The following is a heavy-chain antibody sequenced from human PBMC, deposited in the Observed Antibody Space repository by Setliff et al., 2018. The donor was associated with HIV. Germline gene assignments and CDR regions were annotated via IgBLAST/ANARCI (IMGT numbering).Heavy chain of an antibody. CDR3: ARHDGGGWYVRVLATSFDY. CDR2: IYYSGRT. D-gene: IGHD6-19*01. Sequence: PSETLSLRLSCSGSGFSFGSFSLHWVRQPPGKGLEWIGSIYYSGRTYYNPSLKSRVTISVDTSKNQFSLKLSSVTAADTAVYYCARHDGGGWYVRVLATSFDYWGQGTLVTVSS. J-gene: IGHJ4*02. CDR1: GFSFGSFSLH. V-gene: IGHV4-39*01.